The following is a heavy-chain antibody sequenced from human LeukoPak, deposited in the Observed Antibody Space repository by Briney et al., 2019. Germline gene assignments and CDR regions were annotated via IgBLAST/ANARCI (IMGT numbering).Heavy chain of an antibody. D-gene: IGHD2-15*01. CDR3: ARDLLGYCSGGSCPFDP. CDR2: TNPNSGGT. V-gene: IGHV1-2*04. Sequence: ASVKVSCKASGYTFTGYYMHWLRQAPGQGLDGMGWTNPNSGGTNYAQKFQGWVIMTRDTSISTAYMELSRLRSDDTAVYYCARDLLGYCSGGSCPFDPWGQGTLVTVSS. CDR1: GYTFTGYY. J-gene: IGHJ5*02.